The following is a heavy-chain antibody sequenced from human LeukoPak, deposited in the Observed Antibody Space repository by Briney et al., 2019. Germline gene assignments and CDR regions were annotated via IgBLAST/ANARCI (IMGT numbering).Heavy chain of an antibody. CDR1: GFTFSSYE. CDR2: ISSSGSSI. CDR3: ARGYQLLYY. V-gene: IGHV3-48*03. J-gene: IGHJ4*02. Sequence: QPGGSLRLSCAASGFTFSSYEMNWVRQAPGKGLEWVSYISSSGSSINYADSVKGRFTISRDNAKNLLYLQMNSLRAEDTAVYYCARGYQLLYYWGQGTLVTVSS. D-gene: IGHD2-2*01.